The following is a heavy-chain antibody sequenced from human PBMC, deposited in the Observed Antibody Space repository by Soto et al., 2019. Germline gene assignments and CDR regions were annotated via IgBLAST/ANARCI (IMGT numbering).Heavy chain of an antibody. CDR2: ISYDGSNK. V-gene: IGHV3-30-3*01. CDR3: ACRDTAMVMLDY. J-gene: IGHJ4*02. Sequence: SLRLSCAASGFTFSSYAMHWVRQAPGKGLEWVAVISYDGSNKYYADSVKGRFTISRDNSKNTLYLQMNSLRAEDTAVYYCACRDTAMVMLDYWGQGTLVTVS. CDR1: GFTFSSYA. D-gene: IGHD5-18*01.